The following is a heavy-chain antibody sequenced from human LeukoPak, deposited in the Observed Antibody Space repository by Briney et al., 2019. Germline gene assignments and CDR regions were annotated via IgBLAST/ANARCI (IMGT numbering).Heavy chain of an antibody. D-gene: IGHD2-15*01. CDR1: GGSISSYY. CDR2: IYYSGST. V-gene: IGHV4-59*01. CDR3: ARASRIGYCSGGSCDQGGFWFDP. J-gene: IGHJ5*02. Sequence: SETLSLTCTVSGGSISSYYWSWIRQPPGKGLEWIGYIYYSGSTNYNPSLKSRVTISVDTSKNQFSLKLSSVTVADTAVYYCARASRIGYCSGGSCDQGGFWFDPWGQGTLVTVSS.